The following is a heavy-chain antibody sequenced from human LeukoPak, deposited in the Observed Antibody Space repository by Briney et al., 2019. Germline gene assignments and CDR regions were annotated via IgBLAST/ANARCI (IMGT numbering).Heavy chain of an antibody. CDR2: IIPIFGTA. V-gene: IGHV1-69*05. J-gene: IGHJ6*03. CDR1: GGTFSSYA. CDR3: ARAKITGTTVFYMDV. D-gene: IGHD1-7*01. Sequence: SVKVSCKASGGTFSSYAIIWVRQAPGQGLEWMGGIIPIFGTANCAQKFQGRVTITTDESTSTAYMELSSLRSEDTAVYYCARAKITGTTVFYMDVWGKGTTVTVSS.